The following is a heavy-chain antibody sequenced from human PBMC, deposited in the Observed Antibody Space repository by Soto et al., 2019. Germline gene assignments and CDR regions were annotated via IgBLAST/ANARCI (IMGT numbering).Heavy chain of an antibody. CDR1: GYTFTNYG. CDR2: ISVYNGNT. CDR3: ARANNRRDGYNEFDY. J-gene: IGHJ4*02. Sequence: QVQLVQSGVEVKKPGASVKVSCKASGYTFTNYGISWVRQAPGQGLEWMGWISVYNGNTKYAQQLQGRVTMTTDTSTSTAYMELRNLRSDDTAVYYCARANNRRDGYNEFDYWGQGTLVTVSS. V-gene: IGHV1-18*01. D-gene: IGHD5-12*01.